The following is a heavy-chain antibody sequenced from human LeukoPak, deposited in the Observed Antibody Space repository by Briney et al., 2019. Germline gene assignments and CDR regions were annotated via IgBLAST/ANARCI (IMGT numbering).Heavy chain of an antibody. CDR3: ARGVMSYYDILTGYYNVRHYYMDV. D-gene: IGHD3-9*01. J-gene: IGHJ6*03. V-gene: IGHV1-8*01. CDR1: GYTFTSYD. Sequence: ASVKVSCKASGYTFTSYDINWVRQATGQGLEWMGWMNPNSGNTGYAQKFQGRVTMTRNTSISTAYMELSSLRSEDTAVYYCARGVMSYYDILTGYYNVRHYYMDVWGKGTTVTISS. CDR2: MNPNSGNT.